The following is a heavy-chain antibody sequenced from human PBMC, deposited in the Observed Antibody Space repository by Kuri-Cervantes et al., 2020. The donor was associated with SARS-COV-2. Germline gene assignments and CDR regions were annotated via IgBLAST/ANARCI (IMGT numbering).Heavy chain of an antibody. D-gene: IGHD2-2*01. Sequence: LRLSCTVSGGSVSSGHYYWNWIRQPAGKGLEWIGYIHTSGSTKYNPSLKSRVTISVDTSKNQFSLKLSSVTAADTAVYYCARVVPAAISVDAFDIWGQGTMVTVSS. J-gene: IGHJ3*02. V-gene: IGHV4-61*09. CDR3: ARVVPAAISVDAFDI. CDR2: IHTSGST. CDR1: GGSVSSGHYY.